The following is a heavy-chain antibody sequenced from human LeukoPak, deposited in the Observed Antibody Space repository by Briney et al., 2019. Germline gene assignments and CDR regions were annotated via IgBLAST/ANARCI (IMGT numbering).Heavy chain of an antibody. D-gene: IGHD3-3*01. V-gene: IGHV4-61*02. CDR3: ARALSSSFWSGYLGWFDP. Sequence: PSETLSLTCTVSGGPINSGNYYWSWIRQSAGQGLEWIGRIDTSGTTSYNPSLKSRVTISVDTSKNQFSLRLTSVTAADTAVYYCARALSSSFWSGYLGWFDPWGHGTLVTVSS. J-gene: IGHJ5*02. CDR1: GGPINSGNYY. CDR2: IDTSGTT.